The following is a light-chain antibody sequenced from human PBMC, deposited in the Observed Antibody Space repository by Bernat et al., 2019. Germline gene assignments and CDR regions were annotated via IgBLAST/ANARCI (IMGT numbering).Light chain of an antibody. V-gene: IGKV1-17*01. Sequence: IQMSQSPSSLSASVGDRVTITCRASQAIRNYLNWYQQKPGEAPKLLIYSTNRLASGVPSRFSGSGSGTEFTLTINSLQPEDFATYHCQQDNSSPYSFGQGTKVEIK. CDR1: QAIRNY. CDR3: QQDNSSPYS. J-gene: IGKJ2*03. CDR2: STN.